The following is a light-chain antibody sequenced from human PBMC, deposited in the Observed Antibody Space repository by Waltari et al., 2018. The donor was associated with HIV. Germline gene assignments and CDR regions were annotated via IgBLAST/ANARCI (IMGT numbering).Light chain of an antibody. CDR2: STS. CDR3: LLYHGATEV. CDR1: PGAVPVDYY. J-gene: IGLJ3*02. V-gene: IGLV7-43*01. Sequence: QTVVTQEPSLTVSPGGTVTLACASSPGAVPVDYYPNWFQQKPGQAPRALIYSTSYKHSWTPARFSGSLFGGKAALTLSLVQPEDEADYYCLLYHGATEVFGVGTKLTVL.